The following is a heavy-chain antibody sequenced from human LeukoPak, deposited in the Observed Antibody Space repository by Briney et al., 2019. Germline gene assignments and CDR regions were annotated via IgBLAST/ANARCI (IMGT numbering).Heavy chain of an antibody. V-gene: IGHV3-30-3*01. Sequence: PGESLRLSCAASGFTFSSNAMHWVRQASGKGLEWVAVVSYDGSNKYYADSVKGRFTISRDNSKNTLYLQMNSLRAEDTAVYYCASGYCGRTTCSPPFDYWGQGTLVTVSS. D-gene: IGHD2-2*01. CDR3: ASGYCGRTTCSPPFDY. J-gene: IGHJ4*02. CDR2: VSYDGSNK. CDR1: GFTFSSNA.